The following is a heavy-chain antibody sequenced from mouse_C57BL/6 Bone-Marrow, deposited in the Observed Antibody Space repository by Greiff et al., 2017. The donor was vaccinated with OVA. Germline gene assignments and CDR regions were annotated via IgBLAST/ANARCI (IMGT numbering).Heavy chain of an antibody. D-gene: IGHD1-1*01. CDR1: GYTFTDYY. CDR2: INPNNGGT. V-gene: IGHV1-26*01. Sequence: EVQLQQSGPELVKPGASVKISCKASGYTFTDYYMNWVKQSHGKSLEWIGDINPNNGGTNYNQKFKGKATLTVDKSSSTAYMKLRSLTSEDSAVYYCARYYYYSSSLEDYWGQGTTLTVSS. CDR3: ARYYYYSSSLEDY. J-gene: IGHJ2*01.